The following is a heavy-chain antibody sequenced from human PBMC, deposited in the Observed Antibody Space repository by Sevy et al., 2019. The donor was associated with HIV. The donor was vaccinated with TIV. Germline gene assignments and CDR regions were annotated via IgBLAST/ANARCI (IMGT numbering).Heavy chain of an antibody. CDR2: ISYDGSNK. CDR1: GFTFSSYA. D-gene: IGHD6-19*01. J-gene: IGHJ4*02. CDR3: ARDGVDSSGWYGDY. Sequence: GSLRLSCAASGFTFSSYAMHWVRQAPGKGLEWVAVISYDGSNKYYADSVKGRFTISRDNSKNTLYLQMNSLRAEDTAVYYCARDGVDSSGWYGDYWGQGTLVTVSS. V-gene: IGHV3-30-3*01.